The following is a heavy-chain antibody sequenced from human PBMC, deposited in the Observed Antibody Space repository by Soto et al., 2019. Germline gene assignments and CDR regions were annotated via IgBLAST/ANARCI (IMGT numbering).Heavy chain of an antibody. V-gene: IGHV3-23*01. D-gene: IGHD3-9*01. CDR1: GFTFSSYA. CDR3: AKEADILTGYSGGYFDY. J-gene: IGHJ4*02. CDR2: ISGSGGST. Sequence: GGSLRLSCAASGFTFSSYAMSWVRQAPGKGLEWVSAISGSGGSTYYADSVKGRFTISRDNSKNTLYLQMNSLRAEDTAVYYCAKEADILTGYSGGYFDYWGQGTLVTV.